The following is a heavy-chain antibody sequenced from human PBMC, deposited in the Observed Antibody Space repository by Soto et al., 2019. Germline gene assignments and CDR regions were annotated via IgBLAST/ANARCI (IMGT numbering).Heavy chain of an antibody. Sequence: GGSLRLSGAASGFTFRRYGMNGVRQAPGKGLEWVAVISYDGSNKFYADSVKGRFTISRDNSKNTLYLQMNSLRSEDTAVYYCAKDYSSGWYGGVKDNWFDPWGQGTLVTVSS. CDR3: AKDYSSGWYGGVKDNWFDP. V-gene: IGHV3-30*18. CDR1: GFTFRRYG. D-gene: IGHD6-19*01. CDR2: ISYDGSNK. J-gene: IGHJ5*02.